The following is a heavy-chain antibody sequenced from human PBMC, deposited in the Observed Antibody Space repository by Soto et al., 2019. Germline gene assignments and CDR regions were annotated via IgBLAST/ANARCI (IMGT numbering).Heavy chain of an antibody. CDR2: ISSNGVGT. CDR3: ARGAGAHSSGYYHDWFDP. Sequence: PGGSLRLCCAASGFTLSGYAMDWVRQAPGKGLEYVSGISSNGVGTYYANSVQGRFTISRDNSKNTVYLQMGSLRSEDTAVYYCARGAGAHSSGYYHDWFDPWGQGTLVTVSS. J-gene: IGHJ5*02. CDR1: GFTLSGYA. V-gene: IGHV3-64*01. D-gene: IGHD3-22*01.